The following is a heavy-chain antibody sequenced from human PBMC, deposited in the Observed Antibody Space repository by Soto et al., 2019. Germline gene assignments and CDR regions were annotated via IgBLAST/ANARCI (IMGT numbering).Heavy chain of an antibody. Sequence: KASETLSLTCTVSGGSITSRTFWWAWIRQPPGKGLEWIGDLYYSGSSYYNPSLKSRASTSVDTSKNQFSLEVNAVSAADTAVYYCARHRRDDYNYGGSGIFDYWGQGALVTVSS. CDR3: ARHRRDDYNYGGSGIFDY. D-gene: IGHD5-12*01. CDR2: LYYSGSS. J-gene: IGHJ4*02. V-gene: IGHV4-39*01. CDR1: GGSITSRTFW.